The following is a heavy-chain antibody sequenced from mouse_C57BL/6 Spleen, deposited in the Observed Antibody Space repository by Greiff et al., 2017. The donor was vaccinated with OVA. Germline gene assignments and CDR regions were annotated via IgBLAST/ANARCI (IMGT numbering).Heavy chain of an antibody. CDR1: GYTFTSYW. CDR2: IDPSDSYT. J-gene: IGHJ1*03. V-gene: IGHV1-69*01. D-gene: IGHD1-1*01. Sequence: VQLQQPGAELVMPGASVKLSCKASGYTFTSYWMHWVKQRPGQGLEWIGEIDPSDSYTNYNQKFKGKSTLTVDKSSSTAYMQLSSLTSEDSAVYYCARSEDGSSYWYFDVWGTGTTVTVSS. CDR3: ARSEDGSSYWYFDV.